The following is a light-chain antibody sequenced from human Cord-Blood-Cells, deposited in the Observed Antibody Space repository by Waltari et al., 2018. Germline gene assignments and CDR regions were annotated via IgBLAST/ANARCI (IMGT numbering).Light chain of an antibody. Sequence: QSALTQPASASGSPGQSITISCTGTSSDVGGYNYVSWYQQHPGKSPKLMIYDVSNRPSGVSNRFSVSKSGNTPSLTISGLQAKDLADYSCISYTSSSTGVFGGGTKLTVL. CDR3: ISYTSSSTGV. CDR1: SSDVGGYNY. CDR2: DVS. V-gene: IGLV2-14*01. J-gene: IGLJ2*01.